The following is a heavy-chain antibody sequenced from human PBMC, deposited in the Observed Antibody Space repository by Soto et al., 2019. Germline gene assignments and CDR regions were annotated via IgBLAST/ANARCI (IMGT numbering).Heavy chain of an antibody. J-gene: IGHJ4*02. CDR1: GFTFSSYA. CDR2: ISASGGST. Sequence: EVQQLESGGGLVQPGGSLRLSCAASGFTFSSYAMSWVRQAPGKGLEWVSTISASGGSTYYADSVKGRFTISRDNSKNTPYLQLNSLRAEDIAIYYFLKGGYTYCFLIDYWGQGTLVTVST. D-gene: IGHD5-18*01. V-gene: IGHV3-23*01. CDR3: LKGGYTYCFLIDY.